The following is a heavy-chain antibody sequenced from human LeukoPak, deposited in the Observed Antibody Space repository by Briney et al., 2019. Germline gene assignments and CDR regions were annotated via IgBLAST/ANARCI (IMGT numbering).Heavy chain of an antibody. J-gene: IGHJ5*02. CDR1: GFTFSSYG. D-gene: IGHD1-26*01. CDR2: IWYDGSNN. Sequence: PGRSLRLSCAASGFTFSSYGMHWVRQAPGKGLEWVAVIWYDGSNNYYADSVKGRFTISRDNSKNTLYLQMNSLRAEDTAVYYCARDLRAGAADPWGQGTLVTVSS. V-gene: IGHV3-33*01. CDR3: ARDLRAGAADP.